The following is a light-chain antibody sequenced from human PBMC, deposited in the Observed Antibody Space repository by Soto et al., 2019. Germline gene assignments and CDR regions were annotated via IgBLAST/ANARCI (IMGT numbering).Light chain of an antibody. CDR3: CSYAGSYTVV. Sequence: QSALTQPRSVSGSPGQSVTISCTGTSSDVGGYNYVSWYQQHPGKAPKLMIDDVSQRPSGVPDRFSGSKSGDTASLTISGLQAEDEADYYCCSYAGSYTVVFGGGTKVTVL. V-gene: IGLV2-11*01. J-gene: IGLJ3*02. CDR2: DVS. CDR1: SSDVGGYNY.